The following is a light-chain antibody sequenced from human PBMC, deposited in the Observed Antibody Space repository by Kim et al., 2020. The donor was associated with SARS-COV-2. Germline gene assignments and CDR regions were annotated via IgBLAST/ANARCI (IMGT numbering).Light chain of an antibody. J-gene: IGLJ1*01. Sequence: SYELTQPPSVSVSPGQTASITCSGDKLGDKYACWYQQKPGQSPVLVIYQDSKRPSGIPERFSGSNSGNTATLTISGTQAMDEADYYCQPWDSSTVVFGTGTKVTVL. CDR1: KLGDKY. CDR2: QDS. CDR3: QPWDSSTVV. V-gene: IGLV3-1*01.